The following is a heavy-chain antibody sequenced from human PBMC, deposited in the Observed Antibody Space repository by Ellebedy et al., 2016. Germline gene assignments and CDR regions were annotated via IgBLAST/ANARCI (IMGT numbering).Heavy chain of an antibody. CDR2: ISGSGGST. D-gene: IGHD6-19*01. V-gene: IGHV3-23*01. Sequence: GESLKISXAASGFTFSSYAMSWVRQAPGKGLEWVSAISGSGGSTYYADSVKGRFTISRDNSKNTLYLQMNSLRAEDTAVYYCAKTEGIAVAGTDWYFDLWGRGTLVTVSS. J-gene: IGHJ2*01. CDR3: AKTEGIAVAGTDWYFDL. CDR1: GFTFSSYA.